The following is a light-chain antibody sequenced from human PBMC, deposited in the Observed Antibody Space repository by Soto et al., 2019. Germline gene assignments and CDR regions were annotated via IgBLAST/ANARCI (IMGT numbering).Light chain of an antibody. V-gene: IGKV1-27*01. Sequence: DIQMTQSPSSLSASVGDTVTITCRASQGISSSLAWYQQKAGKVPDLLIYAASTLQSGVPSHFSGSGSGTDFTLTISSPQPEDVATYYCQEYHSPPFTFGPGTRVEIK. CDR3: QEYHSPPFT. CDR2: AAS. CDR1: QGISSS. J-gene: IGKJ3*01.